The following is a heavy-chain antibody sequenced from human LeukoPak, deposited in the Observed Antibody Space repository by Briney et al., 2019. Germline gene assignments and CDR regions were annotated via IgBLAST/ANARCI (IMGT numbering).Heavy chain of an antibody. V-gene: IGHV1-46*01. J-gene: IGHJ4*02. Sequence: GASVKVSCKASGCTFTSYYMHWVRQAPGQGLEWMGIINPSGGSTSYAQKFQGRVAMTRDTSISTAFMELTRLRSDDTAVYYCARDYCSSTSCLFDYWGQGTLVTVSS. CDR1: GCTFTSYY. CDR2: INPSGGST. D-gene: IGHD2-2*01. CDR3: ARDYCSSTSCLFDY.